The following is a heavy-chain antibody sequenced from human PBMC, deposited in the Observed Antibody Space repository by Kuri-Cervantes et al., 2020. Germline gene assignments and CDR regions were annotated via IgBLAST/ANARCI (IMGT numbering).Heavy chain of an antibody. CDR2: IYYSRST. Sequence: SETLSLTCTVSGGTISSSSYYWGWIRQPPGKGLEWIGSIYYSRSTYYDPFLKSRFTISVDTSKNQFSLKLSSVTDADTAVYYCTVEGCDSDAFDIWGQGTMVTVSS. D-gene: IGHD2-21*02. V-gene: IGHV4-39*07. J-gene: IGHJ3*02. CDR3: TVEGCDSDAFDI. CDR1: GGTISSSSYY.